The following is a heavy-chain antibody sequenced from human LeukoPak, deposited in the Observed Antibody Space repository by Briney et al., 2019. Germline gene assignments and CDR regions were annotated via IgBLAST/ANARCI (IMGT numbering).Heavy chain of an antibody. V-gene: IGHV3-23*01. D-gene: IGHD1-26*01. Sequence: ETLSLTCAVYGGSFSGYYWSWIRQAPGKGLEWVSGISGSGGHTHYADSVKGRFTISRDNSKKTLYLEVFSLRADDTAVYYCAKSGSYERWFDPWGQGTLVTVSS. CDR3: AKSGSYERWFDP. J-gene: IGHJ5*02. CDR1: GGSFSGYY. CDR2: ISGSGGHT.